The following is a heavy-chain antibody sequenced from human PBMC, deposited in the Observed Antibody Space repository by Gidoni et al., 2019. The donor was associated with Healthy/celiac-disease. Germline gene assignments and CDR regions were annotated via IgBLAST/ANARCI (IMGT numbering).Heavy chain of an antibody. Sequence: QVQLQQWGAGLLKPSETLSLTCAVYGGSFSGYYWSWIRQPPGKGLEWIGEINHSGSTNYNPSLKSRVTISVDTSKNQFSLKLSSVTAADTAVYYCARGVDIVATVRAFDIWGQGTMVTVSS. CDR1: GGSFSGYY. V-gene: IGHV4-34*01. D-gene: IGHD5-12*01. CDR3: ARGVDIVATVRAFDI. J-gene: IGHJ3*02. CDR2: INHSGST.